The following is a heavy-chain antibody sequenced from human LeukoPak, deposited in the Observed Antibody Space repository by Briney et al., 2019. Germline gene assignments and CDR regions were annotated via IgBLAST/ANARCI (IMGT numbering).Heavy chain of an antibody. D-gene: IGHD2-2*01. Sequence: GGSLRLSCAASGFTFSSYGMNWVRQAPGKGLEWVSYISSSSSTIYYADSVKGRFTISRDNAKNSLYLQMNSLRAENTAVSYCARAWSWNIVVVPAAESNWFDPWGQGTLVTVSS. J-gene: IGHJ5*02. CDR2: ISSSSSTI. CDR1: GFTFSSYG. V-gene: IGHV3-48*01. CDR3: ARAWSWNIVVVPAAESNWFDP.